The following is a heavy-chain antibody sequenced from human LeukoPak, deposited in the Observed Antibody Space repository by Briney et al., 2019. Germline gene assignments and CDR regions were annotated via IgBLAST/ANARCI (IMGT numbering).Heavy chain of an antibody. CDR2: ISYDGSNK. Sequence: GGSLRLSCAASGFTFSSYAMHWVRQAPGKGLEWVAVISYDGSNKYYADSVKGRFTISRDNSKNTLYLQMNSLRAEDTAVYYCARNRIQLWSSYRYYFDYWGQGTLVTVSS. J-gene: IGHJ4*02. V-gene: IGHV3-30-3*01. CDR3: ARNRIQLWSSYRYYFDY. D-gene: IGHD5-18*01. CDR1: GFTFSSYA.